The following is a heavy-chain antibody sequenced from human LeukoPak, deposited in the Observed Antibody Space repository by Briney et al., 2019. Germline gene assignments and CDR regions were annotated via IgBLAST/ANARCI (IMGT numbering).Heavy chain of an antibody. CDR2: IHPEGNEK. V-gene: IGHV3-7*04. CDR3: ARGDAFSGDH. J-gene: IGHJ4*02. Sequence: GASLRLSCAASGSTFSNYEMNWVRQAPGRGLEWVANIHPEGNEKYHVESVKGRFTISRDNTKNLLFLQMNGLRVEDTAVYYCARGDAFSGDHWGQGTLVTVSS. CDR1: GSTFSNYE.